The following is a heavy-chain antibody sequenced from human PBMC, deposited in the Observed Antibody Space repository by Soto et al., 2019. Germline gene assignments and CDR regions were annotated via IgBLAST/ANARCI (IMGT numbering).Heavy chain of an antibody. D-gene: IGHD6-19*01. CDR1: GYTFTSYG. Sequence: ASVKVSCKASGYTFTSYGISWVRQAPGQGLEWMGWISAYNGNTNYAQKLQGRVTMTTDTSTSTAYMELRSLRSDDTAVYYCARSHRAVAPPQAAFDIWGQGTMVTVSS. V-gene: IGHV1-18*01. CDR2: ISAYNGNT. CDR3: ARSHRAVAPPQAAFDI. J-gene: IGHJ3*02.